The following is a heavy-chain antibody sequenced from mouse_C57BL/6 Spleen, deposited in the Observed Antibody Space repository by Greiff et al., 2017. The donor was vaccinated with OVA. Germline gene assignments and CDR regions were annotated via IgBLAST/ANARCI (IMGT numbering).Heavy chain of an antibody. Sequence: VQLQQSGPELVKPGASVKISCKASGYTFTDYYMNWVKQSHGKSLEWIGDINPNNGGTSYDQKFKGKATLTVDKSSSTAYMELRSLTSEDSAVYYCARWDDSNYVAYWGQGTLVTVSA. J-gene: IGHJ3*01. CDR3: ARWDDSNYVAY. CDR1: GYTFTDYY. D-gene: IGHD2-5*01. V-gene: IGHV1-26*01. CDR2: INPNNGGT.